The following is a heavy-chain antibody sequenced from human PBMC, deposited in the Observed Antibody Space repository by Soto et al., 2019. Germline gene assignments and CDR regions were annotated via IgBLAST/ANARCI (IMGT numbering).Heavy chain of an antibody. V-gene: IGHV2-5*02. J-gene: IGHJ4*02. Sequence: QITLKESGPTLVKPTQTLTLTCTFSGFSLSTSGVGVGWIRQPPGKALEWLALIYWDDDERYSPSLDSRLTITKDTSKNQVVLTMTNMDSVDTATYYCARSTTMTSSDYWGQGTLVTVDS. D-gene: IGHD4-4*01. CDR1: GFSLSTSGVG. CDR2: IYWDDDE. CDR3: ARSTTMTSSDY.